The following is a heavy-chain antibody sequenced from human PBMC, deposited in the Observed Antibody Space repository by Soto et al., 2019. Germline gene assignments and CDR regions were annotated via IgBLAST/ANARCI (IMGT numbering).Heavy chain of an antibody. Sequence: QVQLVQSGAEVKKPGSSVKVSCTASGGTFNFYSISWVRQAPGQGLEWVGRVIPMVGMSEYAQKFQGSVTINADKSTSTAYMSLRSLRSEDTAVYYCATNYGSGSAHFDYWGQGTLVTVSS. J-gene: IGHJ4*02. CDR2: VIPMVGMS. D-gene: IGHD3-10*01. V-gene: IGHV1-69*02. CDR1: GGTFNFYS. CDR3: ATNYGSGSAHFDY.